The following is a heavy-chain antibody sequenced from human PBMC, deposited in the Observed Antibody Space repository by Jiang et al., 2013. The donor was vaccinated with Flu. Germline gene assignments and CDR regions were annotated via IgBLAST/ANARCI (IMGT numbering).Heavy chain of an antibody. CDR1: GYSFNTHW. V-gene: IGHV5-51*01. D-gene: IGHD1-1*01. CDR3: ARSQQNEDWFDP. Sequence: GAEVKKPGESLSISCQGSGYSFNTHWIAWVRQVPGKGLEWLGIIYAGDSDSRYSPSFRGQVTMSVDKSTTTAYLHWGSLKASDTATYYCARSQQNEDWFDPWGQGTLVTVSS. CDR2: IYAGDSDS. J-gene: IGHJ5*02.